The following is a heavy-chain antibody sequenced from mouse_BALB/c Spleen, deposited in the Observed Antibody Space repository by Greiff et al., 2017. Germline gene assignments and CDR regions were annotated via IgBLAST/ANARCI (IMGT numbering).Heavy chain of an antibody. V-gene: IGHV14-1*02. CDR2: IDPENGNT. D-gene: IGHD2-4*01. Sequence: EVQLQQSGAELVRPGALVKLSCKASGFNIKDYYMHWVKQRPEQGLEWIGWIDPENGNTIYDPKFQGKASITADTSSNTAYLQLSSLTSEDTAVYYCARGNDYDSHFDVWGAGTTVTVSS. J-gene: IGHJ1*01. CDR3: ARGNDYDSHFDV. CDR1: GFNIKDYY.